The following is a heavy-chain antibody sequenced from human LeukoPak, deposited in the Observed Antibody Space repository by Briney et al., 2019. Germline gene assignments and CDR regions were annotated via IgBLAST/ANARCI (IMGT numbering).Heavy chain of an antibody. D-gene: IGHD3-9*01. CDR1: GYSNGSGYF. Sequence: SETLSLTCAVSGYSNGSGYFWGWIRQPPGKGLEWIGSIHHSGSTYYNPSLKSRVTISIDTSKNQFSLKLSSVTAADTAVYYCARDLPYDILTGSLLWGQGTMVTVSS. CDR3: ARDLPYDILTGSLL. J-gene: IGHJ3*01. V-gene: IGHV4-38-2*02. CDR2: IHHSGST.